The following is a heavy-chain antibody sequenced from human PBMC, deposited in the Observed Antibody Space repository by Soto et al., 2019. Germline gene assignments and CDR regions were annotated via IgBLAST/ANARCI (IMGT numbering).Heavy chain of an antibody. J-gene: IGHJ4*02. V-gene: IGHV3-33*01. CDR2: IWYDGSNK. D-gene: IGHD3-10*01. Sequence: QVQLVESGGGVVQPGRSLRLSCAASGFTFSSYGRHWVRQAPGKGLEWVAVIWYDGSNKYYADSVKGRFTISRDNAKNSLYLQMNSLRAEDTAVYYCARDRSAVQTRGRLLFDYWGQGTLVTVSS. CDR1: GFTFSSYG. CDR3: ARDRSAVQTRGRLLFDY.